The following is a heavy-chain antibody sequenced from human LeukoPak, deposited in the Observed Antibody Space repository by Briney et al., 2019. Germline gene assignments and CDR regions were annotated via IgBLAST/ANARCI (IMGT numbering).Heavy chain of an antibody. D-gene: IGHD3-22*01. CDR1: GGSFSGYY. CDR2: INHSGST. J-gene: IGHJ4*02. CDR3: ARWGSSGFDY. Sequence: SETLSLTCAAYGGSFSGYYWSWIRQPPGKGLEWIGEINHSGSTNYNPSLKSRVTISVDTSKNQFSLKLSSVTAADTAVYYCARWGSSGFDYWGQGTLVTVSS. V-gene: IGHV4-34*01.